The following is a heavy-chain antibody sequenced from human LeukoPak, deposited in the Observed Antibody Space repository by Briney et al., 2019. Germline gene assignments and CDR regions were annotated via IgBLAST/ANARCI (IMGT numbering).Heavy chain of an antibody. CDR2: ISAYNGNT. Sequence: ASVKVSCKASGYTFTSYGISWVRQAPGQGLEWMGWISAYNGNTNYAQKLQGRVTMTTDTSTSTAYMELRSLRSDDTAAYYCARSTLLWFGSSWFDPWGQGTLVTVSS. CDR3: ARSTLLWFGSSWFDP. J-gene: IGHJ5*02. CDR1: GYTFTSYG. D-gene: IGHD3-10*01. V-gene: IGHV1-18*04.